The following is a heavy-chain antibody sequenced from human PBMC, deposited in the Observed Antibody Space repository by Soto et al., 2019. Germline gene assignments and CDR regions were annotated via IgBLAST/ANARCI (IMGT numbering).Heavy chain of an antibody. Sequence: QVQLQESGPGLVKPSQTLSLTCTVSGGSISSDDYYWSWIRQPPGKGLEWIGYIYYSGSTYYNPSLKPRVTISVDTSKNQFSLKLSSVTAADTAVYYCARTTVSPPPFDYWGQGTLVTVSS. CDR3: ARTTVSPPPFDY. V-gene: IGHV4-30-4*01. D-gene: IGHD4-17*01. J-gene: IGHJ4*02. CDR2: IYYSGST. CDR1: GGSISSDDYY.